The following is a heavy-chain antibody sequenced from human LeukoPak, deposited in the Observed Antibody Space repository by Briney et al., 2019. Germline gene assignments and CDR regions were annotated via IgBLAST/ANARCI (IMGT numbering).Heavy chain of an antibody. D-gene: IGHD3-10*01. J-gene: IGHJ4*02. CDR2: IYYHENT. CDR3: ARLSGLWFGELLPPFDY. V-gene: IGHV4-39*01. CDR1: GGSISSSSDY. Sequence: SETLSLTCTVSGGSISSSSDYWGWIRQAPGKGLEWIGSIYYHENTYYNSSLKSRVTISVDTSKNQFSLKLNSVTAADTAVYYCARLSGLWFGELLPPFDYWGQGTLVTVSS.